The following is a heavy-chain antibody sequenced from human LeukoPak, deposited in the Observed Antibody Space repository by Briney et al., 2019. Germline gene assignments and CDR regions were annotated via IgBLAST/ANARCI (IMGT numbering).Heavy chain of an antibody. D-gene: IGHD6-19*01. Sequence: SETLSLTCTVSGGSISSYYWSWIRQPPGKGLEWIGYIYYSGSTNYNPSLKSRVTISVDTSKNQFSLKLSSVTAADTAVYYCAGTGIAVAGVDYWGQGTLVTVSS. CDR2: IYYSGST. J-gene: IGHJ4*02. CDR1: GGSISSYY. CDR3: AGTGIAVAGVDY. V-gene: IGHV4-59*08.